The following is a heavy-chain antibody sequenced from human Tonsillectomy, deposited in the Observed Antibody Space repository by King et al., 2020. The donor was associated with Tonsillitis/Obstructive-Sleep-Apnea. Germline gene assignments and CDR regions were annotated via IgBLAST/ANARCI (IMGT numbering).Heavy chain of an antibody. D-gene: IGHD2-15*01. V-gene: IGHV3-23*04. CDR2: ISGSGGST. J-gene: IGHJ3*02. Sequence: EVQLVESGGDLVQPGGSLRLSCAASGFTFSNYAMTWVRQAPGKGLEWVSSISGSGGSTYYADSVKGRFTISRDNSKNTLYLQMNSLRAEDTAVYYCAKDDADIVVVVAATFDAFDIWGQGTVVTVSS. CDR1: GFTFSNYA. CDR3: AKDDADIVVVVAATFDAFDI.